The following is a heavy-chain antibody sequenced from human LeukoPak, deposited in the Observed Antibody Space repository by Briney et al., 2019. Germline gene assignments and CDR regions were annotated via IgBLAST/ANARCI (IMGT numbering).Heavy chain of an antibody. V-gene: IGHV3-48*02. CDR2: ISSSSNTI. Sequence: GGSLRLSCAASGFTFSSYSMNWVRQAPGKGLEWVSYISSSSNTIYYADSVKGRFTISRDNAKNSLYLQMNSLRDEDTAVYYCSRDILTKQAYSGYDNWGQGTLVTVSS. CDR1: GFTFSSYS. CDR3: SRDILTKQAYSGYDN. J-gene: IGHJ4*02. D-gene: IGHD5-12*01.